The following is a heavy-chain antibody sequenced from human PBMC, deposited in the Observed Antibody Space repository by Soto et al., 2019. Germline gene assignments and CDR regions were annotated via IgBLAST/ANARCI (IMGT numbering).Heavy chain of an antibody. CDR3: AKDIRSIVGGQYQLLSLYYYYGMDV. V-gene: IGHV3-9*01. CDR1: GFTFDDYA. CDR2: ISWNSGSI. Sequence: GGSLRLSCAASGFTFDDYAMHWVRQAPGKGLEWVSGISWNSGSIGYADSVKGRFTISRDNAKNSLYLQMNSLRAEDTALYYCAKDIRSIVGGQYQLLSLYYYYGMDVWGQGTTVTVSS. J-gene: IGHJ6*02. D-gene: IGHD2-2*01.